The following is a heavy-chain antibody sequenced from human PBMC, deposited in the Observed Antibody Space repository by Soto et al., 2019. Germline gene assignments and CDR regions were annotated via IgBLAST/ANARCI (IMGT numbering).Heavy chain of an antibody. J-gene: IGHJ6*02. CDR1: GFTFSSYS. D-gene: IGHD6-13*01. Sequence: GGSLRLSCAASGFTFSSYSMNWVRQAPGKGLEWVSSISSSSSYIFYADSLKGRFTISRDNAKNSLYLQMNSLRVEDTAVYCCARDIIAAPSGMDVWGPGTTVAVSS. CDR3: ARDIIAAPSGMDV. V-gene: IGHV3-21*01. CDR2: ISSSSSYI.